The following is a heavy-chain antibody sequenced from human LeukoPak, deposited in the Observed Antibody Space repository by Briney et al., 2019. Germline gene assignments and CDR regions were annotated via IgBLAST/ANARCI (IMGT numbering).Heavy chain of an antibody. CDR2: IYYSGST. D-gene: IGHD3-10*01. Sequence: PSETLSLTCTVSGGSISSSSYYWGWIRQPPGKGLEWIGSIYYSGSTCYNPSLKSRVTISVDTSKNQFSLKLSSVTAADTAVYYCARGFGRPSDYYYYYMDVWGKGTTVTVSS. CDR3: ARGFGRPSDYYYYYMDV. CDR1: GGSISSSSYY. V-gene: IGHV4-39*07. J-gene: IGHJ6*03.